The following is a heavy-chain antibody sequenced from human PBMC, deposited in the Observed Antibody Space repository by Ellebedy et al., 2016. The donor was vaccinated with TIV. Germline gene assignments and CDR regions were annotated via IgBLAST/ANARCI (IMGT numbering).Heavy chain of an antibody. Sequence: MPGGSLRLSCTVSGGSISTYYWSRIRQPPGKGLEWIGYIYYNENTNYNPSLKSRVTILVDKSKNPFSLTLSAVTAADTAVYYCARDREHTYGRSFGSWGQGTLVTVSS. J-gene: IGHJ4*02. V-gene: IGHV4-59*01. D-gene: IGHD1/OR15-1a*01. CDR3: ARDREHTYGRSFGS. CDR2: IYYNENT. CDR1: GGSISTYY.